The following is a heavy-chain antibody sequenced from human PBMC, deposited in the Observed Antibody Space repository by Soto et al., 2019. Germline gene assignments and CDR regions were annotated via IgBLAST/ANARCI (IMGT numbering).Heavy chain of an antibody. CDR1: GFTFTRYS. V-gene: IGHV3-21*06. J-gene: IGHJ4*02. CDR3: ARESEDLSSNLDY. CDR2: ISSTTNYI. Sequence: GGSLRLSCAASGFTFTRYSMNWVRQAPGKGLEWVASISSTTNYIYYAESLKGRLTISRDNAKNSMYLQMNTLRAEDTAVYYCARESEDLSSNLDYWGQGTLVTVSS.